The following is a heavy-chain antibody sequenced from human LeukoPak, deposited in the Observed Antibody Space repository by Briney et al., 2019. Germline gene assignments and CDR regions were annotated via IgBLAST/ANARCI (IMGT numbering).Heavy chain of an antibody. CDR1: GYTFTSYA. Sequence: ASVKVSCKASGYTFTSYAMHWVRQAPGQGLEWMGWINAYNGNTNYAQKLQGRVTMTTDTSTSTAYMELRSLRSDDTAVYYCARVNSGWYLAFDIWGQGTMVTVSS. D-gene: IGHD6-19*01. CDR3: ARVNSGWYLAFDI. J-gene: IGHJ3*02. CDR2: INAYNGNT. V-gene: IGHV1-18*01.